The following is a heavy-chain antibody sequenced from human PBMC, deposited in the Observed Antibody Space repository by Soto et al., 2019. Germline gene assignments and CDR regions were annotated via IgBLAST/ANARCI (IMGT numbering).Heavy chain of an antibody. Sequence: GSLRLSFAASGFTFSSYAMSWVRQAPVKGLEWVSAISGSGGSTYYADSVKGRFTISRDNSKNTLYLQMNSLRAEDTAVYYCAKENGDYVYYYYYYMDVWGKGTTVTVSS. D-gene: IGHD4-17*01. CDR3: AKENGDYVYYYYYYMDV. V-gene: IGHV3-23*01. CDR2: ISGSGGST. J-gene: IGHJ6*03. CDR1: GFTFSSYA.